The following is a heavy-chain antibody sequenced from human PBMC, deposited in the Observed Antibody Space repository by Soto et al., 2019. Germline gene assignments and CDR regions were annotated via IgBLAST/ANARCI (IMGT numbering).Heavy chain of an antibody. Sequence: EVQLVESGGGLVKPGGSLRLSCAASGFTFSSYSMNWVRQAPGKGLEWVSSISSSSSYIYYADSVKGRFTIARDNAKNSLYLQMNSMRAEDTAVYYCARVCRRYCSGGSCYSGPPCYGMVVWGQGTTVTVSS. CDR1: GFTFSSYS. CDR2: ISSSSSYI. V-gene: IGHV3-21*01. CDR3: ARVCRRYCSGGSCYSGPPCYGMVV. J-gene: IGHJ6*02. D-gene: IGHD2-15*01.